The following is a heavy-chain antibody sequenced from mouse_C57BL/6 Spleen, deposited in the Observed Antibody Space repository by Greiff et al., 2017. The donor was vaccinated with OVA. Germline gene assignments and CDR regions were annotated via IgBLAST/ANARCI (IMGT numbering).Heavy chain of an antibody. V-gene: IGHV6-6*01. CDR3: TSIYYDYDGDYFDY. CDR1: GFTFSDAW. CDR2: IRNKANNHAT. Sequence: EVKLMESGGGLVQPGGSMKLSCAASGFTFSDAWMDWVRQSPEKGLEWVAEIRNKANNHATYYAESVKGRFTISRDDSKSSVYLQMNSLRAEDTGIYYCTSIYYDYDGDYFDYWGQGTTLTVSS. J-gene: IGHJ2*01. D-gene: IGHD2-4*01.